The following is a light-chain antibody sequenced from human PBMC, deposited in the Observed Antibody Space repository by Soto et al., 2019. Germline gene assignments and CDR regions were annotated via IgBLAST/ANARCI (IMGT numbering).Light chain of an antibody. CDR3: QQYNNWPQT. Sequence: ERVVTQSPATLSVSPGERATLSCRASQSISSNLAWYQQKPGQAPRLLIYGASTRATGIPARFSGSGSGTEFTLTISSLQPEDFAVYYCQQYNNWPQTFGQGTKVDIK. CDR2: GAS. V-gene: IGKV3D-15*01. CDR1: QSISSN. J-gene: IGKJ1*01.